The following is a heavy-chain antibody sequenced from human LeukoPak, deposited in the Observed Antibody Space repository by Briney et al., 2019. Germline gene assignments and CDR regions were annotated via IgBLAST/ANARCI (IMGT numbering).Heavy chain of an antibody. J-gene: IGHJ4*02. V-gene: IGHV3-30*02. D-gene: IGHD3-22*01. CDR2: IRYDGSNK. CDR3: ARVDMIVVVKFDY. CDR1: GFTFSTYA. Sequence: PGGSLRLSCAASGFTFSTYAMHWVRQAPGKGLEWVAFIRYDGSNKYYADSVKGRFTISRDNSKNTLYLQMNSLRAEDTAVYYCARVDMIVVVKFDYWGQGTLVTVSS.